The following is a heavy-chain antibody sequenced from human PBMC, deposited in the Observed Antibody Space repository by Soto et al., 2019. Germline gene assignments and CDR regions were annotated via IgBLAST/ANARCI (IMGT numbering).Heavy chain of an antibody. CDR3: ASSADYYYYCMDV. V-gene: IGHV4-39*01. CDR1: GGSISSSSYY. Sequence: XETLSLTCTVSGGSISSSSYYWGWIRQPPGKGLEWIGSIYYSRSTYYNPSLKTRITISVDTSKNQFSLKLSSVTAEDTAVYYCASSADYYYYCMDVWGQGTTVTVSS. J-gene: IGHJ6*02. CDR2: IYYSRST.